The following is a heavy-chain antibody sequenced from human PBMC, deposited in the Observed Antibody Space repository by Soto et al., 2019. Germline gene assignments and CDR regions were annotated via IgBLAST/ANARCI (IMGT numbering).Heavy chain of an antibody. CDR1: GGSISTYY. CDR3: ARDTYYDSVWGSYRHHFDY. Sequence: SETLSLTCTISGGSISTYYWSWIRQPAGKGLEWIGRIYISGSTNYNPSLKSRVTVSVDTPKNQFSLKLSSVTAADTAVYYCARDTYYDSVWGSYRHHFDYWGQGTLVTVSS. CDR2: IYISGST. J-gene: IGHJ4*02. V-gene: IGHV4-4*07. D-gene: IGHD3-16*02.